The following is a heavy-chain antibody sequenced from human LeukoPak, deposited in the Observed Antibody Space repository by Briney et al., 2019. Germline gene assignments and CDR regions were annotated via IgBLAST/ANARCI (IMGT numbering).Heavy chain of an antibody. CDR2: INPNSGGT. D-gene: IGHD6-6*01. V-gene: IGHV1-2*06. Sequence: GASVKVSCKASGYTFTGYYMRWVRQAPGQGLEWMGRINPNSGGTNYAQKFQGRVTMTRDTSISTAYMELSSLRSDDTAVYYCARDRAEYSSSSRGYFDYWGQGTLVTVSS. J-gene: IGHJ4*02. CDR3: ARDRAEYSSSSRGYFDY. CDR1: GYTFTGYY.